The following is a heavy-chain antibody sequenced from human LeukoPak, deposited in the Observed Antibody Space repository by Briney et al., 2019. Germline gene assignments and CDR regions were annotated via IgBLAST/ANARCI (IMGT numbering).Heavy chain of an antibody. CDR2: IYYSGST. CDR3: ARASSTRPLLMLHDY. Sequence: KPSETLSLTCTVSGGSITSYYWSWIRQPPGKGLEWIGYIYYSGSTNYNPSLKSRVTISVETSKNQFSLKLSSVTAADTAGYYCARASSTRPLLMLHDYWGQGTLVTVSS. D-gene: IGHD3-10*01. V-gene: IGHV4-59*01. J-gene: IGHJ4*02. CDR1: GGSITSYY.